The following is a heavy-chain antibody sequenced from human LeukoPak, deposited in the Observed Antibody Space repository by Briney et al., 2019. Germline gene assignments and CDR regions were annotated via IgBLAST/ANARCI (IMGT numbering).Heavy chain of an antibody. Sequence: ASVKVSCKASGYTFTSYDINWVRQATGQGLEWMGWMNPNSGNTGYAQKFQGRVTMTRNTSISTAYLQWSSLKASDTAMYYCARRSEYTSGHWFDPWGQGTLVTVSS. CDR3: ARRSEYTSGHWFDP. J-gene: IGHJ5*02. V-gene: IGHV1-8*01. CDR1: GYTFTSYD. CDR2: MNPNSGNT. D-gene: IGHD5-18*01.